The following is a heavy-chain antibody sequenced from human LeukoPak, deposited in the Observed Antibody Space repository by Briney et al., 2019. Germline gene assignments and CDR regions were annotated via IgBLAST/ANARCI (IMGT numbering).Heavy chain of an antibody. Sequence: GGSLRLSCAASGFTFSSYGMHWVRQAPGKGLEWVAFIRYDGSKKYYADSVKGRFTISRDNSKNTLYLQMNSLRAEGTAVYYCAKRDSSSSGYNFDYWGQGTLVTVSS. CDR1: GFTFSSYG. D-gene: IGHD6-6*01. V-gene: IGHV3-30*02. CDR2: IRYDGSKK. J-gene: IGHJ4*02. CDR3: AKRDSSSSGYNFDY.